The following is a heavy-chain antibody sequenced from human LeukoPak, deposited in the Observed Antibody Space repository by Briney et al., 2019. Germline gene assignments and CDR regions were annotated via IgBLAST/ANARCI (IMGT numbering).Heavy chain of an antibody. D-gene: IGHD1-26*01. CDR3: AKDPRVWWELPILYYFDY. J-gene: IGHJ4*02. Sequence: GGSLRLSCAASGFTFSSYAMSWVRQAPGKGLEWVSAISGSGGSTYYADSVKGWFTISRDNSKNTLYLQMNSLRAEDTAVYYCAKDPRVWWELPILYYFDYWGQGTLVTVSS. CDR1: GFTFSSYA. CDR2: ISGSGGST. V-gene: IGHV3-23*01.